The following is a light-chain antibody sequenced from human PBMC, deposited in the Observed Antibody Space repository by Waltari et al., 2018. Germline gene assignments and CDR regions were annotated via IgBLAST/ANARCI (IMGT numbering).Light chain of an antibody. CDR3: QQSLSLST. V-gene: IGKV1-5*03. CDR1: QNINHR. J-gene: IGKJ1*01. Sequence: IKMTQSPPTLSASVGDRVNVTCRASQNINHRLAWYQQKPGKAPKLLIYSASTLATGVPSRFTGTRSGTEFTLIISSLQPDDFATYYCQQSLSLSTFGQGTKVEVK. CDR2: SAS.